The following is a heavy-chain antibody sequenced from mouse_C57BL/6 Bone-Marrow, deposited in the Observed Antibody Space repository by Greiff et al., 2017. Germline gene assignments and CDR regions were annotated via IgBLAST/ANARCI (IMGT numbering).Heavy chain of an antibody. J-gene: IGHJ4*01. Sequence: EVKLVESGGGLVKPGGSLKLSCAASGFTFSDYGMHWVRQAPEKGLEWVAYISSGSSTIYYADTVKGRFTISRDNAKNTLFLQMTSLRSEDTAMYYCARCYSNYVGGAMDYWGQGTSVTVSS. CDR1: GFTFSDYG. D-gene: IGHD2-5*01. CDR3: ARCYSNYVGGAMDY. CDR2: ISSGSSTI. V-gene: IGHV5-17*01.